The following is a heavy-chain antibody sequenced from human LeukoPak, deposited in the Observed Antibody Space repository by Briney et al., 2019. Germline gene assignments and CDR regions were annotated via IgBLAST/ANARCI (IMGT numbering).Heavy chain of an antibody. CDR1: GYTFTSYG. V-gene: IGHV1-18*01. CDR2: ISAYNGNT. CDR3: AVAYCGGDCYPSPDY. Sequence: ASVKVPCKASGYTFTSYGISWVRQAPGQGLEWMGWISAYNGNTNYAQKLQGRVTMTTDTSTSTAYMELRSLRSDDTAVYYCAVAYCGGDCYPSPDYWGQGTLVTVSS. D-gene: IGHD2-21*01. J-gene: IGHJ4*02.